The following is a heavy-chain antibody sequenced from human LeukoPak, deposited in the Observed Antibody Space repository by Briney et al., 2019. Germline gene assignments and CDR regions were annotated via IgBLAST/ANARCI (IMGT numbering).Heavy chain of an antibody. D-gene: IGHD2-15*01. CDR1: GFTFKKYA. V-gene: IGHV3-64*04. Sequence: GGSLRLSCSASGFTFKKYAMHWVRQTPGQGLEYVSAINSNGGRTYYADSVKGRFTIYRDNSKNTLYLQMNSLRAEDTAVYYCATHRGYCSGGSCYDWSYYYYYGMDVWGQGATVTVSS. J-gene: IGHJ6*02. CDR2: INSNGGRT. CDR3: ATHRGYCSGGSCYDWSYYYYYGMDV.